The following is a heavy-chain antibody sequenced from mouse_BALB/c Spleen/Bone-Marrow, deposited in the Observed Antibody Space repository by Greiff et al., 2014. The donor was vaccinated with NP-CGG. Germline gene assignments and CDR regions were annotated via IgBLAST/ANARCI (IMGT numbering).Heavy chain of an antibody. CDR3: TRTYEYFDY. D-gene: IGHD2-3*01. V-gene: IGHV1-69*02. CDR2: IYPSDNYT. Sequence: QVQLQQSGAELVRPGASVKLSCKTSGYTFTSYWINWVKQRPGQGLEWIGNIYPSDNYTNYNQKFKDKATLTVDISSTTAYMQLSSPTSEDSAVYYCTRTYEYFDYWGQRTTLTVSS. J-gene: IGHJ2*01. CDR1: GYTFTSYW.